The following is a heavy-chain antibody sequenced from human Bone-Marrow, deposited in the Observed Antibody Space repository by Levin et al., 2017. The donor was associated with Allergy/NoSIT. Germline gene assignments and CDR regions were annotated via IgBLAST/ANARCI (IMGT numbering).Heavy chain of an antibody. J-gene: IGHJ4*02. D-gene: IGHD3-22*01. CDR3: LGSSGYYDTMDFDY. CDR2: IRSKANSYAT. CDR1: GFTFSDSA. Sequence: QAGGSLRLSCAASGFTFSDSAMNWVRQASGKGLEWVGRIRSKANSYATAYAASVKGRFTISRDDSKNTAYLQLSSLKTEDTAVYYCLGSSGYYDTMDFDYWGQGTLVTVSS. V-gene: IGHV3-73*01.